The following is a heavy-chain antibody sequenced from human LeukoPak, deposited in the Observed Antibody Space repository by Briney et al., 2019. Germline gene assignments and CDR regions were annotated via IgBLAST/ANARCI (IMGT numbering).Heavy chain of an antibody. CDR1: GGSISSSNYY. Sequence: PSETLSLTCAVSGGSISSSNYYWGWIRQPPGKGLEWIGSIHYSGNTYYNPSLKRRVTISVDTSKNQFSLKLSSVTAADTAVYYCARGYSSSWYFYFDYWGQGTLVTVSS. CDR3: ARGYSSSWYFYFDY. CDR2: IHYSGNT. V-gene: IGHV4-39*07. D-gene: IGHD6-13*01. J-gene: IGHJ4*02.